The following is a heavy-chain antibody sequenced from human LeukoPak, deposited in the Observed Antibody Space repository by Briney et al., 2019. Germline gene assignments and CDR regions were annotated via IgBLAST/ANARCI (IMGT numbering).Heavy chain of an antibody. Sequence: PGGSLRHSCAASGFTFSSYAMHWVRQAPGKGLEWVAVISYDGSNKYYADSVKGRFTISRDNSKNTLYLQMNSLRAEDTAVYYCARGPLPYYYDSSGYSISDRNPYYFNYWGQGTLVTVSS. J-gene: IGHJ4*02. CDR2: ISYDGSNK. V-gene: IGHV3-30-3*01. CDR3: ARGPLPYYYDSSGYSISDRNPYYFNY. CDR1: GFTFSSYA. D-gene: IGHD3-22*01.